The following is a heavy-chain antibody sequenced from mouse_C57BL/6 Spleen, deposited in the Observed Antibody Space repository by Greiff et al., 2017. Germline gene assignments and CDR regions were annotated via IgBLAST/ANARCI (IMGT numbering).Heavy chain of an antibody. Sequence: EVQLQQSGPELVKPGASVKIPCKASGYTFTDYNMDWVKQSHGKSLEWIGDINPNNGGTIYNQKFKGKATLTVDKSSSTAYMELRSLTSEDTAVYYCARRFSTTVVAHWYFDVWGTGTTVTVSS. CDR3: ARRFSTTVVAHWYFDV. J-gene: IGHJ1*03. CDR2: INPNNGGT. CDR1: GYTFTDYN. V-gene: IGHV1-18*01. D-gene: IGHD1-1*01.